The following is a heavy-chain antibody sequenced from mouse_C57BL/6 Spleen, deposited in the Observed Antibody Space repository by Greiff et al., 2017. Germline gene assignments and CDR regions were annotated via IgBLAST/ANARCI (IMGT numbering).Heavy chain of an antibody. D-gene: IGHD1-1*01. V-gene: IGHV1-69*01. Sequence: QVQLQQPGAELVMPGASVKLSCKASGYTFTSYWLHWVKPRPGQALEWIGEIDPSDSYTNYNQKFKGKSTLTVDKASSTAYMQLSSLTSEDSAVYDCARSTTVPHYYAMDDWGQGTSVTVSS. CDR2: IDPSDSYT. J-gene: IGHJ4*01. CDR1: GYTFTSYW. CDR3: ARSTTVPHYYAMDD.